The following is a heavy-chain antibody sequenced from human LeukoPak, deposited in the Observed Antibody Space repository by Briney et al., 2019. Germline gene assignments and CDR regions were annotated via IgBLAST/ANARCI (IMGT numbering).Heavy chain of an antibody. CDR1: GYTFTGYY. V-gene: IGHV1-2*02. J-gene: IGHJ3*02. Sequence: ASVKVSCKASGYTFTGYYMHWVRQAPGQGLEWMGCINPNSGDTNYAQKFQGRVTMTRDASISTAYMELSRLRSDDTAVYYCAREFASVVVAAFDAFDIWGQGTMVTVSS. D-gene: IGHD2-15*01. CDR3: AREFASVVVAAFDAFDI. CDR2: INPNSGDT.